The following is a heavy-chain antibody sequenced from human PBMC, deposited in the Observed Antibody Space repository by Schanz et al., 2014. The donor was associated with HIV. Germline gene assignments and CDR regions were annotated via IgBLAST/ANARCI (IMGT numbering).Heavy chain of an antibody. CDR3: ARSPDWAGTDAFDI. D-gene: IGHD6-19*01. Sequence: EVFLVESGGALVQPGRSLRLSCAASGFTFEDYAMHWVRQAPGKGLEWVSGISWKSDSIGYADSVKGRFTISRDNPKNTLYLQMNSLRAEDTAIYYCARSPDWAGTDAFDIWGQGTMVTVSS. CDR2: ISWKSDSI. V-gene: IGHV3-9*01. CDR1: GFTFEDYA. J-gene: IGHJ3*02.